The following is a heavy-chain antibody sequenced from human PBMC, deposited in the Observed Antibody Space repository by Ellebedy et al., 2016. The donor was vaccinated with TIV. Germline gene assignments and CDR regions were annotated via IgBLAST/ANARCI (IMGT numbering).Heavy chain of an antibody. CDR2: ISPLSGTA. J-gene: IGHJ5*02. CDR3: ARARYLTFSGCLDT. Sequence: AASVKVSCKASGGTFRMSAVRWVRQAPGQGLEWMGGISPLSGTANSAQKFQGRLTITADESTRTAYLELSRLGSDDTAVNYCARARYLTFSGCLDTWGLGTLVTVSS. V-gene: IGHV1-69*13. CDR1: GGTFRMSA. D-gene: IGHD5-12*01.